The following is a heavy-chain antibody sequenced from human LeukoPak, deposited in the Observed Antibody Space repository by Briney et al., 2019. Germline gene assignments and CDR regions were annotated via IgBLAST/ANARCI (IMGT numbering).Heavy chain of an antibody. CDR3: AKQLGYCSDGSCYFPY. D-gene: IGHD2-15*01. CDR1: GLTFSSSA. CDR2: ISNNGGYT. J-gene: IGHJ4*02. V-gene: IGHV3-23*01. Sequence: GGSLRLSCAAPGLTFSSSAMSWVRQAPGKGLEWVSAISNNGGYTYYADSVQGRFTISRDNSKSTLYLQMNSLRAEDTAVYYCAKQLGYCSDGSCYFPYWGQGTLVTVSS.